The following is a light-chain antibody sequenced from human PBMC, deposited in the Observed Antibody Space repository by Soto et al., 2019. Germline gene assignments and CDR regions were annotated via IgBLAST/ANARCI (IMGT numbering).Light chain of an antibody. Sequence: DVQMTQSPLTLSASVGDRVTITCRASEEVRSWLAWYQQKPGKAPKLLIYKSSTLESGVPSRFSGYESGTDFTLTISGLQPEDVATYYCQQYNIYPFSFGPGTKVEVK. V-gene: IGKV1-5*03. CDR2: KSS. CDR3: QQYNIYPFS. J-gene: IGKJ3*01. CDR1: EEVRSW.